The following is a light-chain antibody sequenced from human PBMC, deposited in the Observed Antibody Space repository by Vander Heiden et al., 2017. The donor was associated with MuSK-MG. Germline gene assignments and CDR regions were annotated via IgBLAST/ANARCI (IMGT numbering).Light chain of an antibody. J-gene: IGLJ1*01. CDR3: QVWDTTTLYV. CDR1: NIGSKS. CDR2: YDS. Sequence: SSVLTQPPSVSVAPGKTASITCEGHNIGSKSVHWYQQKPGQAPVVVIYYDSDRPSGIPERFSGSNSGNTATLTISGVEAGDEADYYCQVWDTTTLYVFGTGTKVTVL. V-gene: IGLV3-21*04.